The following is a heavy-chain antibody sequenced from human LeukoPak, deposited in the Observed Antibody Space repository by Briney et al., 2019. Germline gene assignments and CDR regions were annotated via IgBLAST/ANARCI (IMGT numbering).Heavy chain of an antibody. D-gene: IGHD5-12*01. Sequence: GGSLRLSCVASGFMFSSHNMNWVRQAPGKGLEWISYLSSSGSTIYYEDSVQGRFTISRDNAKKSLYLQMDSLRAEDTAVYYCASGGYSGYDLTVVDYWGQGTLVTVSS. CDR1: GFMFSSHN. V-gene: IGHV3-48*01. J-gene: IGHJ4*02. CDR3: ASGGYSGYDLTVVDY. CDR2: LSSSGSTI.